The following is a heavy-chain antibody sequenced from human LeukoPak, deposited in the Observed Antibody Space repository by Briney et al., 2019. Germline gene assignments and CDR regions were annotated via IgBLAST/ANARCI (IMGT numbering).Heavy chain of an antibody. CDR1: GFNFSSYW. V-gene: IGHV3-74*01. CDR2: INTDGSAT. J-gene: IGHJ4*02. Sequence: GGSLRLSCAVSGFNFSSYWMHWVRQAPGKGLVWVSLINTDGSATTYGDSAKGRFTVSRDNDKNTLFLEMNSLRVEDTAVYYCARGTAVTAGTDYWGQGNLVTVSS. D-gene: IGHD6-13*01. CDR3: ARGTAVTAGTDY.